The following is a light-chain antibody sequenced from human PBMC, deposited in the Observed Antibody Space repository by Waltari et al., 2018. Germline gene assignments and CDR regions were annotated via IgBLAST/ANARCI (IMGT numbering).Light chain of an antibody. J-gene: IGLJ2*01. V-gene: IGLV2-14*01. Sequence: QSVLTQPSSVPGSRGPSIPITSTGTHGAVRRYNYVSWVQQHPGKSPKLMIYDVTKRPSGISDRFSGSKSGNTASLTISGLQADDEADYYCSSYTSDTTLIFGGGTELTVL. CDR1: HGAVRRYNY. CDR2: DVT. CDR3: SSYTSDTTLI.